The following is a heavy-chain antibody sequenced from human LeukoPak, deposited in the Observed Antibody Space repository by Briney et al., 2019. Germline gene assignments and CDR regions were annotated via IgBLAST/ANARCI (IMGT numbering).Heavy chain of an antibody. CDR1: GFTFSNYA. CDR3: AGYCSGGSCFRAHYYYYYGLDV. J-gene: IGHJ6*04. Sequence: GGSLRLSCAASGFTFSNYAMSWVRQAPGKGLECVSGISGSGGSTGYADSVKGRFTISRDNSKNTLYLQMNSLRAEDTAVYYCAGYCSGGSCFRAHYYYYYGLDVWGKGTTVTVSS. D-gene: IGHD2-15*01. CDR2: ISGSGGST. V-gene: IGHV3-23*01.